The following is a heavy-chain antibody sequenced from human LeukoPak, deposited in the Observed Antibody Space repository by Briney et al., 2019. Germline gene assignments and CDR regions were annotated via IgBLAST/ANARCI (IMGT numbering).Heavy chain of an antibody. V-gene: IGHV3-23*01. Sequence: QPGGSLRLSCAASGFTFSSYAMSWVRQAPGKGLEWVSAISGSGGSTYYADSVKGRFTISRDNSKNTLYLQMNSLRAEDTAVYYCAKTVDIVATIKNHFDYWGQGTLVTVSS. J-gene: IGHJ4*02. CDR1: GFTFSSYA. CDR3: AKTVDIVATIKNHFDY. CDR2: ISGSGGST. D-gene: IGHD5-12*01.